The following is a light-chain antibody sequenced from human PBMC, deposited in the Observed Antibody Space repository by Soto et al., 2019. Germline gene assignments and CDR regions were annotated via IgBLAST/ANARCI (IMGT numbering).Light chain of an antibody. CDR2: EVN. CDR1: SSDVGAYNY. Sequence: QSVLTQPASVSGSRGQSFRISFRGTSSDVGAYNYVSWYQQHPVKAPKLIIYEVNNRPSGVSNRFSGFRSGNTASLTISALQAEYEAVYDCRSHISTIPSVFG. CDR3: RSHISTIPSV. V-gene: IGLV2-14*01. J-gene: IGLJ1*01.